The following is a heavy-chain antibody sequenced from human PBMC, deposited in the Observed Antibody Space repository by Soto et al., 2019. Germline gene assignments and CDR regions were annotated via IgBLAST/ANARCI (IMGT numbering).Heavy chain of an antibody. Sequence: SVKVSCKASGGTFSSYTIIWVRQAPGQGLEWMGRIIPILGIANYAQKFQGRVTITADKSTSTAYMELSSLRSEDTAVYYCAREEYYYGSGPFFDYWGQGTLVTVSS. CDR1: GGTFSSYT. J-gene: IGHJ4*02. D-gene: IGHD3-10*01. CDR3: AREEYYYGSGPFFDY. CDR2: IIPILGIA. V-gene: IGHV1-69*04.